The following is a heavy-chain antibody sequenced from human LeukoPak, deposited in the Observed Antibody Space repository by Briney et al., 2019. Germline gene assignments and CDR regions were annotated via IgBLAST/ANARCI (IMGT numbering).Heavy chain of an antibody. CDR3: AFLPYYYVWGSYRYPRPYYFDY. D-gene: IGHD3-16*02. J-gene: IGHJ4*02. CDR2: INPNSGGA. CDR1: GYTFTGYY. V-gene: IGHV1-2*02. Sequence: GASVKVSCKASGYTFTGYYMHWVRQAPGQGLEWMGWINPNSGGANYAQKFQGRVTMTRDTSISTAYMELSRLRSDDTAVYYCAFLPYYYVWGSYRYPRPYYFDYWGQGTLVTVSS.